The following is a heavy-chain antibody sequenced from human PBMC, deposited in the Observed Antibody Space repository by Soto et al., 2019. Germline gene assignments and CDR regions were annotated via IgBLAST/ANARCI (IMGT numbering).Heavy chain of an antibody. CDR1: GYTFTSYT. CDR2: INAGNGNT. V-gene: IGHV1-3*01. J-gene: IGHJ4*02. D-gene: IGHD3-10*01. CDR3: ARDRYYGSGTYSHFDS. Sequence: ASVKVSCKASGYTFTSYTMHWVRQAPGQRLEWMGWINAGNGNTKHSQTFQDRVTITRDTSASTVYMEVSSLRSEDTAVYYCARDRYYGSGTYSHFDSWGQGTQVTVSS.